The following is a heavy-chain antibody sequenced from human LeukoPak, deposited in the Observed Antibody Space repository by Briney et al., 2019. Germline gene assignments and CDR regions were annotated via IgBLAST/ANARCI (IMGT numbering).Heavy chain of an antibody. Sequence: SETLSLTCAVYGGSFSGYYWSWIRQPPGKGLEWIGEINHSGSINYNPSLKSRVTISVDTSKNQFSLKLSSVTAADTAVYYCARANFDWLSNWFDPWGQGTLVTVSS. CDR2: INHSGSI. J-gene: IGHJ5*02. D-gene: IGHD3-9*01. V-gene: IGHV4-34*01. CDR3: ARANFDWLSNWFDP. CDR1: GGSFSGYY.